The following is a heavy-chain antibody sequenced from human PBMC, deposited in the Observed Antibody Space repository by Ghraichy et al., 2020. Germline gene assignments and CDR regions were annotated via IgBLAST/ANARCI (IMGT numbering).Heavy chain of an antibody. Sequence: GGSLRLSCAASGFTFGNCAMNWVRQAPGKGLEWVSVISGSGGSTYYADSVKGRFTISRDNFKNTLYLQMNSLRAEDTAVYYCAKEVVYSLITAEQNWFDSWGQGTLVTVSS. J-gene: IGHJ5*01. D-gene: IGHD5-18*01. CDR2: ISGSGGST. CDR1: GFTFGNCA. CDR3: AKEVVYSLITAEQNWFDS. V-gene: IGHV3-23*01.